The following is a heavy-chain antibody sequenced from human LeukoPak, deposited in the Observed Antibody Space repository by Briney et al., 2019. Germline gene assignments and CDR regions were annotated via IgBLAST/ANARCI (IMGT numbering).Heavy chain of an antibody. Sequence: QPGGSLRLSCAASGFTFSSYAMHWVRQAPGKGLEWVAVISYDGSNKYYADSVKGRFTISRDNSKNTLYLQMNSLRAEDTAVYYCARESITIFGVATSDAFDIWGQGTMVTVSS. V-gene: IGHV3-30-3*01. D-gene: IGHD3-3*01. J-gene: IGHJ3*02. CDR2: ISYDGSNK. CDR1: GFTFSSYA. CDR3: ARESITIFGVATSDAFDI.